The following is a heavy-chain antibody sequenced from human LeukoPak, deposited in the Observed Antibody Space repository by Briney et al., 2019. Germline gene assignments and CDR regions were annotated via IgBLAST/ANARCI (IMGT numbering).Heavy chain of an antibody. CDR1: GGYISSYY. D-gene: IGHD6-13*01. Sequence: PSETLSLTCTVSGGYISSYYWSWIRQPPGKGLEWLGYIFSSGSTSYNPSLNGRVTISIDTSKNQFSLKLTSVTAADTAVYYCAREIEQLAILNYWGQGTLVTVSS. CDR2: IFSSGST. V-gene: IGHV4-59*01. J-gene: IGHJ4*02. CDR3: AREIEQLAILNY.